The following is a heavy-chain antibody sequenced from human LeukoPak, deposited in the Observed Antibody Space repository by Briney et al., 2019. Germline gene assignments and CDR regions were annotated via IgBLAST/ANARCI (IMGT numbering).Heavy chain of an antibody. CDR1: GYTFTGYY. CDR3: ARRGAAPRDYYYYMDV. V-gene: IGHV1-2*02. Sequence: ASVKVSRKASGYTFTGYYMHWVRQAPGQGLEWMGWINPNSGGTNYAQKFQGRATMTRDTSISTAYMELTRLRSDDTAVYYCARRGAAPRDYYYYMDVWGKGTTVTVSS. J-gene: IGHJ6*03. CDR2: INPNSGGT. D-gene: IGHD6-6*01.